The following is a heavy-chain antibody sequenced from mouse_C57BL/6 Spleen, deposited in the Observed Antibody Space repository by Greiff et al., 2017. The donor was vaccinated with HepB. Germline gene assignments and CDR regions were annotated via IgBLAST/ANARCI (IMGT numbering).Heavy chain of an antibody. CDR2: IYPGDGDT. Sequence: QVQLQHSGAELVKPGASVKISCKASGYAFSSYWMNWVKQRPGKGLEWIGQIYPGDGDTNYNGKFKGKATLTADKSSSTAYMQLSSLTSEDSAVYFCATAGTGTGFDYWGQGTTLTVSS. J-gene: IGHJ2*01. V-gene: IGHV1-80*01. D-gene: IGHD4-1*01. CDR3: ATAGTGTGFDY. CDR1: GYAFSSYW.